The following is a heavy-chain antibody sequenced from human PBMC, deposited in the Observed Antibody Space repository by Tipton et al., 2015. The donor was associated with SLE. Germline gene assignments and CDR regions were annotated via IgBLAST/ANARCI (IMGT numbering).Heavy chain of an antibody. D-gene: IGHD3-10*01. CDR3: AGDDYASGIT. V-gene: IGHV3-7*01. J-gene: IGHJ5*02. CDR1: GFTFSNYW. CDR2: IKEDGGEK. Sequence: SLRLSCSASGFTFSNYWMTWVRQAPGKGLEWVANIKEDGGEKSYVDSVKGRFTISRDNAKNSLYLQMNSLRVEDTAVYFCAGDDYASGITWGQGTLVTVSS.